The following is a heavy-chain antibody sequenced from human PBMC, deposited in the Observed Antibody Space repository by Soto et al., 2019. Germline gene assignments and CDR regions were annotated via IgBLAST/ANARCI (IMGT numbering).Heavy chain of an antibody. D-gene: IGHD3-10*01. CDR3: AKTGTMVRGVIIARSFDY. CDR1: GFTFSSYA. CDR2: ISGSGGST. J-gene: IGHJ4*02. Sequence: GGSLRVSCAASGFTFSSYAMSWVRQAPGKGLEWVSAISGSGGSTYYADSVKGRFTISRDNSKNTLYLQMNSLRAEDTAVYYCAKTGTMVRGVIIARSFDYRGTGTRVTVSS. V-gene: IGHV3-23*01.